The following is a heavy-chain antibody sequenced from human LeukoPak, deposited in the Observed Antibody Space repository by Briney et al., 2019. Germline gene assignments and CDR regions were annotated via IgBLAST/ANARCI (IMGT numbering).Heavy chain of an antibody. CDR2: ITGRAGST. Sequence: GGSLRLSCAASGFTFSSYAMSRVRQAPGKGLEWVSIITGRAGSTYYADSVKGRFTISRDDSKNTLYLQMNSLRAEDTAVYYCAKRVSATGGYFDYWGQGTLVTVSS. D-gene: IGHD3-16*01. J-gene: IGHJ4*02. CDR1: GFTFSSYA. V-gene: IGHV3-23*01. CDR3: AKRVSATGGYFDY.